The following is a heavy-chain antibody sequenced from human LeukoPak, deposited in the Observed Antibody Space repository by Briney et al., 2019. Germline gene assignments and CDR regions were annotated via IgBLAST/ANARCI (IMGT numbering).Heavy chain of an antibody. CDR3: ARVGVFSSSWLLY. V-gene: IGHV3-48*04. CDR2: ISRSAISI. D-gene: IGHD6-13*01. J-gene: IGHJ4*02. Sequence: GGSLRLSCTVSGFTVSSNSMSWVRQAPGKGLEWVSAISRSAISIYYADSVKGRFTISRDNAKNSLYLQMNSLRAEDTAVYYCARVGVFSSSWLLYWGQGTLVTVSS. CDR1: GFTVSSNS.